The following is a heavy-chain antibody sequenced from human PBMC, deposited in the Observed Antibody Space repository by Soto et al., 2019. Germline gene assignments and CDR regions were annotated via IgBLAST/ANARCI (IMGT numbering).Heavy chain of an antibody. V-gene: IGHV1-3*05. CDR1: GYTFTAYA. CDR2: INPANGNT. Sequence: QVQLAQSGAEERKPGASVKVSCEATGYTFTAYAMHWVRQAPGQRLKWMGWINPANGNTKYSQKFQGRLTITSDTSANTVYMELNSLTSEDTAMYYCTRSAISPYGGLIGPFDYWGQGNLVTVSS. J-gene: IGHJ4*02. CDR3: TRSAISPYGGLIGPFDY. D-gene: IGHD3-16*02.